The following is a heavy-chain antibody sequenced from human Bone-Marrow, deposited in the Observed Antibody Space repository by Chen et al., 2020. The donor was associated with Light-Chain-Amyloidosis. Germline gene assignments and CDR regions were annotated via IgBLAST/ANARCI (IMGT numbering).Heavy chain of an antibody. CDR1: GFTFSLYG. CDR2: ITGGGTSI. Sequence: EVPLVESGGGLVKPGGSLSLSCAASGFTFSLYGMHWVRKAPGQGLEWVSSITGGGTSINYADSVRGRFTISGDNARNSLYLQMNSLRAEDTALYYCARSSSWYGYYYYMDVWGKGTTVTVSS. CDR3: ARSSSWYGYYYYMDV. J-gene: IGHJ6*03. D-gene: IGHD6-13*01. V-gene: IGHV3-21*04.